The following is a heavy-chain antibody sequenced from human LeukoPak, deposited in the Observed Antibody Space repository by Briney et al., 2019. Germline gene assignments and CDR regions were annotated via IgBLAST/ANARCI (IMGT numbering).Heavy chain of an antibody. CDR1: GGSFNDNY. J-gene: IGHJ5*01. CDR3: ASLGYSSGWLDS. V-gene: IGHV4-59*01. Sequence: SETLSLTCNVSGGSFNDNYWNWIRHLPGKGLEWIGYVYHNGHSDYNPSLKSRVTISVDTSTNQFSLKMISMTAADTAVYYCASLGYSSGWLDSWGHGSLVIVSS. CDR2: VYHNGHS. D-gene: IGHD2-15*01.